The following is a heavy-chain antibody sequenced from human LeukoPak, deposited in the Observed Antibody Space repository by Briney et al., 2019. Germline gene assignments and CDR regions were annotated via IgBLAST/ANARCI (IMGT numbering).Heavy chain of an antibody. CDR2: ISGSGGST. Sequence: GGSLRLSCAASGFTFSSYAMSWVRQAPGKGLEWVSAISGSGGSTYYADSVKGRLTISRDNSKNTLYLQMNSLRAEDTAVYYCTKALVAAANSNWFDPWGQGTLVTVSS. J-gene: IGHJ5*02. CDR3: TKALVAAANSNWFDP. D-gene: IGHD6-13*01. CDR1: GFTFSSYA. V-gene: IGHV3-23*01.